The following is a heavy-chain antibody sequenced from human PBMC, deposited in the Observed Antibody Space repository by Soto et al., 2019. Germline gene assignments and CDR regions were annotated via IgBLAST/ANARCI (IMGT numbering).Heavy chain of an antibody. CDR1: GGSFSGYY. CDR2: INHSGST. CDR3: ARADYERFDY. D-gene: IGHD4-17*01. V-gene: IGHV4-34*01. Sequence: PSETLSLTCAVYGGSFSGYYWSWIRQPPGKGLEWIGEINHSGSTNYNPSLKSRVTISVDTSKNQFSLKLSSVTAADTAVYYCARADYERFDYWGQGTLVTVSS. J-gene: IGHJ4*02.